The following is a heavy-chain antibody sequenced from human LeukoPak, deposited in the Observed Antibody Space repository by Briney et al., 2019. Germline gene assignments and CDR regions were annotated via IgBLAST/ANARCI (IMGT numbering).Heavy chain of an antibody. D-gene: IGHD3-3*01. V-gene: IGHV3-48*01. CDR2: ISSSSSTI. CDR1: GFTFSSYS. Sequence: GGSLRLSCAASGFTFSSYSMNWVRQAPGKGLEWVSYISSSSSTIYYADSVKGRFTISRDNSKNTLYLQMNSLRAEDTAVYYCARATSPAYYDFWSGYYGLTAANYGMDVWGQGTTVTVSS. CDR3: ARATSPAYYDFWSGYYGLTAANYGMDV. J-gene: IGHJ6*02.